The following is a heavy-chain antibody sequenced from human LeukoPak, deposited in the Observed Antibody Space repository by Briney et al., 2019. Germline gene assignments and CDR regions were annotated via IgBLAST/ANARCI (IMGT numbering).Heavy chain of an antibody. Sequence: PSETLSLTCTVSGGSISNYYWSWIRQPPGKGLEWIGYIYYSGSTNYNPSLKSRVTIPVDTSKNQFSLKLSSVTAADTAVYYCAKARYSSSWYLWGQGTLVTVSS. CDR2: IYYSGST. D-gene: IGHD6-13*01. CDR1: GGSISNYY. CDR3: AKARYSSSWYL. V-gene: IGHV4-59*01. J-gene: IGHJ5*02.